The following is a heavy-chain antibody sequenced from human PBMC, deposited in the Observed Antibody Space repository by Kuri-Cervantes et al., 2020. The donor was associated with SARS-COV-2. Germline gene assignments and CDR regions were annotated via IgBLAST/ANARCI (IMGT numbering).Heavy chain of an antibody. CDR3: AKSMSIAAPASDY. CDR2: ISNSGGST. D-gene: IGHD6-13*01. J-gene: IGHJ4*02. CDR1: GFTFSSYA. Sequence: GESLKISCAASGFTFSSYAMSWVRQAPGKGLEWVSTISNSGGSTYYADSVKGRFTISRDNSKNTLYLQMNSLRADDTAVYYCAKSMSIAAPASDYWGQGTLVTVSS. V-gene: IGHV3-23*01.